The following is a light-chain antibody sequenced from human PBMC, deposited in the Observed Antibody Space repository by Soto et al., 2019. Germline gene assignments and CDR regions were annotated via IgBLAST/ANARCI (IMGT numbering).Light chain of an antibody. CDR1: SSDVGGYNY. CDR3: TSYTNIITPGYV. Sequence: QSALTQPASVSGSPGQSITISCTGTSSDVGGYNYVSWYQQHPGKAPKLIIYDVSNRPSGVSNRFSGSKSGNTASLTISGLQAEDEDDYYCTSYTNIITPGYVFGTGTKVTVL. J-gene: IGLJ1*01. CDR2: DVS. V-gene: IGLV2-14*01.